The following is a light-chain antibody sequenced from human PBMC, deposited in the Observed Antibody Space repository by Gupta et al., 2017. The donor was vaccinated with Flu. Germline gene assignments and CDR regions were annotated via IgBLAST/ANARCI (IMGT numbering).Light chain of an antibody. CDR2: KDN. Sequence: ARIPCSGDVLPKQYAYWYQQRPGQAPVQVIYKDNERASGIPERFSGSSSGTTVTLTISGVQAEDEADYYCQSVDSSGTWVFGGGTKLTVL. J-gene: IGLJ3*02. CDR3: QSVDSSGTWV. V-gene: IGLV3-25*03. CDR1: VLPKQY.